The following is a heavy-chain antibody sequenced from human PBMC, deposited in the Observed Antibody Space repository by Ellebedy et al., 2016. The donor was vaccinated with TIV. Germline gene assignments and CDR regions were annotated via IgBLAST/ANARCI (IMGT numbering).Heavy chain of an antibody. V-gene: IGHV4-30-4*01. CDR1: GDSIRSGDYY. CDR2: IYYSGST. D-gene: IGHD6-13*01. J-gene: IGHJ5*02. Sequence: SETLSLXXTVSGDSIRSGDYYWSWIRQPPGKGLEWIGYIYYSGSTYYTPSLKSRLSISIDTSKNQFSLNLRSVTAADTAIYFCARDRPDPTAAPGTDGDWFDPWGQGTLVTVSS. CDR3: ARDRPDPTAAPGTDGDWFDP.